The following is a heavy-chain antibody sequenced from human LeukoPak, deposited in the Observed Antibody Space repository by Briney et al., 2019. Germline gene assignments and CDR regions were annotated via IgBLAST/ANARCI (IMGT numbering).Heavy chain of an antibody. CDR2: INHTGST. J-gene: IGHJ4*02. Sequence: TPSETLSLTCAVYGGSFGGYYWSWIRQPPGKGLEWIGEINHTGSTNYNPSLKSRVTISVDTSKNQFSLKLSSVTAADTAVYYCARGRRATIPFDYWGQGTLVTVSS. V-gene: IGHV4-34*01. CDR3: ARGRRATIPFDY. CDR1: GGSFGGYY. D-gene: IGHD5-24*01.